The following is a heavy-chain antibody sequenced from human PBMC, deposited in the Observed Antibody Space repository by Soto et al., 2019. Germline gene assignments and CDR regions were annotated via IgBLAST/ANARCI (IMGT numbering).Heavy chain of an antibody. CDR1: GYTFTSYG. J-gene: IGHJ6*02. V-gene: IGHV1-18*01. D-gene: IGHD3-16*01. Sequence: QVQLVQSGVEVKKPGASVKVSCKASGYTFTSYGITWVRQAPGQGLEWMGWIDTYNGKTYYAQNLQGRVTMTTDTSTSTAYMELRSLRSDDTAVYYCARGITFGGVLNGMDVWGRGTTVTVSS. CDR3: ARGITFGGVLNGMDV. CDR2: IDTYNGKT.